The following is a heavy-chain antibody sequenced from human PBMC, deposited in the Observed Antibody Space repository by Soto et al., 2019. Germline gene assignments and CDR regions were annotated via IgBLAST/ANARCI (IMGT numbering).Heavy chain of an antibody. V-gene: IGHV4-61*01. Sequence: SETLSLTCTVSGGSVSSGSYYWSWIRQPPGKGLEWIGYIYYSGSTNYNPSLKSRVTISVDTSKNQFSLKLSSVTAADTAVYYCARDQRGITIHWGPGTLVTVSS. CDR2: IYYSGST. CDR1: GGSVSSGSYY. CDR3: ARDQRGITIH. J-gene: IGHJ4*02. D-gene: IGHD3-10*01.